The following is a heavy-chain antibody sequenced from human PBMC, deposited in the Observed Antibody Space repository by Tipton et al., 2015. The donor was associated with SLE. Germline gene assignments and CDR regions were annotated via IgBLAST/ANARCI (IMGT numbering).Heavy chain of an antibody. CDR2: INHSGST. CDR3: ARGIDAFDI. Sequence: TLSLTCVVYGGSFSAYYWSWIRQSPGKGLEWIGEINHSGSTNYNPSLKSRVTISVDTSKSQFSLKLSSVTAADTAVYYCARGIDAFDIWGQGTMVTVSS. V-gene: IGHV4-34*01. CDR1: GGSFSAYY. J-gene: IGHJ3*02.